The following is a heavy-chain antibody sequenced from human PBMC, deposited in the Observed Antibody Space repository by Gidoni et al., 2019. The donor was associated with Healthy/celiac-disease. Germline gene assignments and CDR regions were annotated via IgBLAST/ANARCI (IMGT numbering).Heavy chain of an antibody. CDR3: ATCTYDSSGYYCPDAFDI. Sequence: EVQLVESGGGLVKPGGSLRLSCAASGFTFSSYSMNWVRQAPGKGLEWVSSISSSSSYIYYADSVKGRFTIYRDNAKNSLYLQMNSLRAEDTAVYYCATCTYDSSGYYCPDAFDIWGQGTMVTVSS. CDR1: GFTFSSYS. V-gene: IGHV3-21*01. D-gene: IGHD3-22*01. CDR2: ISSSSSYI. J-gene: IGHJ3*02.